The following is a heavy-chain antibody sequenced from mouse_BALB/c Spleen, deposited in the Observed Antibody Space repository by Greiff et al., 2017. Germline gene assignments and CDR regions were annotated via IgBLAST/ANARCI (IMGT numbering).Heavy chain of an antibody. J-gene: IGHJ4*01. Sequence: LVKTGASVKISCKASGYSFTGYYMHWVKQSHGKSLEWIGYISCYNGATSYNQKFKGKATFTVDTSSSTAYMQFNSLTSEDSAVYYCARLGYYGSSLYYAMDYWGQGTSVTVSS. V-gene: IGHV1S34*01. CDR1: GYSFTGYY. CDR3: ARLGYYGSSLYYAMDY. CDR2: ISCYNGAT. D-gene: IGHD1-1*01.